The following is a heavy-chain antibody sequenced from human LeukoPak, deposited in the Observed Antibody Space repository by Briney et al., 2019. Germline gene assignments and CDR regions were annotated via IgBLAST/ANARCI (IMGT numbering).Heavy chain of an antibody. V-gene: IGHV1-2*04. CDR3: ARSTGDVPLAALDY. J-gene: IGHJ4*02. D-gene: IGHD7-27*01. CDR2: INPNSGGT. CDR1: GYTFPGYY. Sequence: GASVKVSCKASGYTFPGYYMHWVRQAPGQGLEWMGWINPNSGGTNYAQKFQGWVTMTRDTSISTAYMELSRLRSDDTAVYYCARSTGDVPLAALDYWGQGTLVTVSS.